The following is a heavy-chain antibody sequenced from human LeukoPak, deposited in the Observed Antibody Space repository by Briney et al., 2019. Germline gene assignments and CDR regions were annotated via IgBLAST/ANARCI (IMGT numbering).Heavy chain of an antibody. CDR2: INHSGST. CDR3: ARRVGYCSGGSCYWGYYFDY. V-gene: IGHV4-34*01. D-gene: IGHD2-15*01. CDR1: GGSFSGYY. Sequence: SETLSLTCAVYGGSFSGYYWSWIRQPPGKGLEWIGEINHSGSTNYNPSFKSRVTISVDTSKNQFSLKLSSVTAADTAVYYCARRVGYCSGGSCYWGYYFDYWGQGTLVTVSS. J-gene: IGHJ4*02.